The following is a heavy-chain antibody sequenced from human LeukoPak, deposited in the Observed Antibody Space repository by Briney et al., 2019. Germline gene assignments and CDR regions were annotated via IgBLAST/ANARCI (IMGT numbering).Heavy chain of an antibody. CDR2: IYYSGST. V-gene: IGHV4-61*08. D-gene: IGHD6-13*01. CDR3: ARGYSSSWYYFDY. CDR1: GGSISSGGYY. Sequence: SQTLSLTCTVSGGSISSGGYYWSWIRQHPGKGLEWIGYIYYSGSTNYNPSLKSRVTISVDTSKNQFSLKLSSVTAADTAVYYCARGYSSSWYYFDYWGQGTLVTVSS. J-gene: IGHJ4*02.